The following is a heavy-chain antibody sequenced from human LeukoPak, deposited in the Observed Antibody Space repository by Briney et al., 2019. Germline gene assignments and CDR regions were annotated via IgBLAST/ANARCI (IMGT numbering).Heavy chain of an antibody. CDR3: ARARFGALLRGLDS. J-gene: IGHJ4*02. Sequence: PGGSLRLSCAASGFTFSSYAMHWVRQAPGKGLEWVAVISYDGSNKYYADSVKGRFTISRDTSANTLYLDMSSLRAEDTAVYFCARARFGALLRGLDSWGQGTLVIVSS. CDR2: ISYDGSNK. CDR1: GFTFSSYA. V-gene: IGHV3-30*14. D-gene: IGHD3-10*01.